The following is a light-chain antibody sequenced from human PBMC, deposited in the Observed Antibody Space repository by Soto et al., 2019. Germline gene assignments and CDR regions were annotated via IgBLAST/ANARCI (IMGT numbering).Light chain of an antibody. Sequence: IVLTQSPSTLSLSSGERATLSCRASQSVTSSYLAWYQQKPGQAPRLLIYGASSKATGIPDRFSGSGSGTDFTLTISRLEPEDFAEYYCQQYGSSPITFGQGTRLEIK. V-gene: IGKV3-20*01. J-gene: IGKJ5*01. CDR2: GAS. CDR1: QSVTSSY. CDR3: QQYGSSPIT.